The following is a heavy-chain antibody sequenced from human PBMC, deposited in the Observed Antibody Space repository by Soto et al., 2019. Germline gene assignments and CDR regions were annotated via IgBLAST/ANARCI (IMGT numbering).Heavy chain of an antibody. D-gene: IGHD6-13*01. CDR1: GFTFSSYA. J-gene: IGHJ4*02. Sequence: QVQLVESGGGVVQPGRSLRLSCAASGFTFSSYAMQWVRQAPGKGLEWVAVISYDGSNKYYADSVKGRFTISRDNSKNTLYLQMNSLRAEDTAVYYCARDRGIAAAELSYWGQGTLVTVSS. CDR3: ARDRGIAAAELSY. V-gene: IGHV3-30-3*01. CDR2: ISYDGSNK.